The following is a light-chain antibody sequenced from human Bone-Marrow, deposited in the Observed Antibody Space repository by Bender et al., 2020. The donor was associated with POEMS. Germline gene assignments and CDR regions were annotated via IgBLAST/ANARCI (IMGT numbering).Light chain of an antibody. Sequence: QSALTQPASVSGSPGQSITISCTGTSNDVGKYDLVSWYQQHPGKAPKFMIFEVNKRPSGVSNRFSASKSGNTASLTISGLQPEDEADYYCCSYSTSSSLKLFGGGTKLTVL. J-gene: IGLJ2*01. V-gene: IGLV2-14*02. CDR2: EVN. CDR1: SNDVGKYDL. CDR3: CSYSTSSSLKL.